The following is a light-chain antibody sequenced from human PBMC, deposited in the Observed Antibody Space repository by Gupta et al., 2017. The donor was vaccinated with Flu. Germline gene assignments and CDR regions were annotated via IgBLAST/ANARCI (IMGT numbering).Light chain of an antibody. Sequence: QSALTQPVSVSGSPGQSITISCTGTSSDVGGYNYVSWYQQHPGKAPKLMIYEVSNRPSGVSNRFSGSKSGNTASLTSAGLQAEDEADYYCSSYTSSSTPVVFGGGTKLTVL. J-gene: IGLJ2*01. CDR2: EVS. V-gene: IGLV2-14*01. CDR3: SSYTSSSTPVV. CDR1: SSDVGGYNY.